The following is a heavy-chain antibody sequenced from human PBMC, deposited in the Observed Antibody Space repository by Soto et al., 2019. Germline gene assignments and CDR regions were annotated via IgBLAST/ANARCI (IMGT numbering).Heavy chain of an antibody. Sequence: SETLSLTCAVSGDSISSGYHWAWIRQSPGKGLEWIGYIYYTGSTKYNPSLQSRVTISLDTSKNQFSLRLTSVTSADTAVYYCARGGSYGDFFDYWGQGAQVTVSS. D-gene: IGHD4-17*01. CDR3: ARGGSYGDFFDY. J-gene: IGHJ4*02. CDR1: GDSISSGYH. V-gene: IGHV4-61*01. CDR2: IYYTGST.